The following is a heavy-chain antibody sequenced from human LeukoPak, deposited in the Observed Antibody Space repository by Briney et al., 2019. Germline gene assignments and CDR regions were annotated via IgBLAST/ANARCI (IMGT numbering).Heavy chain of an antibody. D-gene: IGHD3-9*01. Sequence: GGSLRLSCAASGFTVSSNYMSWVRQAPGKGLEWVSVIYSGGSTYYADSVKGRFTISKDNSKNTLYLQMNSLRAEDTAVYYCERARGLTGYYNWGQGTLVTVSS. CDR1: GFTVSSNY. V-gene: IGHV3-53*01. CDR2: IYSGGST. CDR3: ERARGLTGYYN. J-gene: IGHJ4*02.